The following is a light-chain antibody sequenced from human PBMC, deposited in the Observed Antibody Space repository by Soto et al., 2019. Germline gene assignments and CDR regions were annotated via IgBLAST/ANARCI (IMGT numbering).Light chain of an antibody. J-gene: IGKJ5*01. Sequence: EIVMTQSPATLSVSLGERATLACRASQRISSNLAWYQQKPGQAPMLLISGASRRARGSPARFSGSGSGKEFTLTLSSLAPEDFAVYDGQPRSSWPITVGQGTRREI. CDR3: QPRSSWPIT. CDR1: QRISSN. CDR2: GAS. V-gene: IGKV3-15*01.